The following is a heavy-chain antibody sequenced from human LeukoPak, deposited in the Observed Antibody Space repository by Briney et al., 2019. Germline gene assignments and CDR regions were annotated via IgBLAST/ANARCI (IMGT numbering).Heavy chain of an antibody. J-gene: IGHJ4*02. D-gene: IGHD3-16*02. CDR1: GYSFTSYW. CDR2: IYPGDSDT. CDR3: ARLMITFGGVIVAFDY. Sequence: SLKISCKGSGYSFTSYWIGWVRQMPGKGLEWMGIIYPGDSDTRYSPSFQGQVTISADKSISTAYLQWSSLKASDTAMYYCARLMITFGGVIVAFDYWGQGTLVTVSS. V-gene: IGHV5-51*01.